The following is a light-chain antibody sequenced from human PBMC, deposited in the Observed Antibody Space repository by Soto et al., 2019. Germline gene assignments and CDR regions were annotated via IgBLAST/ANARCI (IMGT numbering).Light chain of an antibody. CDR3: CSYGSNYTLL. CDR2: DVS. Sequence: QSALTQPRSVSGSPGQSVTISCTGTSSDVGGYNYVSWYQQHPGKAPKLMIYDVSKRPSGGPDRFSSSKSGNTASLTISGLQAEDEADYYCCSYGSNYTLLFGGGTKLTVL. V-gene: IGLV2-11*01. J-gene: IGLJ2*01. CDR1: SSDVGGYNY.